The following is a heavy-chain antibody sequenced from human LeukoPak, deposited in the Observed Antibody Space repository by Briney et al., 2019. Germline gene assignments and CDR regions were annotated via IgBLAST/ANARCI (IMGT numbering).Heavy chain of an antibody. Sequence: GGSLRLSCAASGFTFSSYGMHWVRQAPGKGLEWVAFIRYDGSNKYYADSVKGRFTISRDNSKNTLYLQMNSLRAEDTAVYYCALATGRELLPPAHWGQGTLVTVSS. CDR2: IRYDGSNK. CDR3: ALATGRELLPPAH. V-gene: IGHV3-30*02. D-gene: IGHD1-26*01. J-gene: IGHJ4*02. CDR1: GFTFSSYG.